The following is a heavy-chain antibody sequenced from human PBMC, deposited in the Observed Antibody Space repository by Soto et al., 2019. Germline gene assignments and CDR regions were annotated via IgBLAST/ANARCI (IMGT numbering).Heavy chain of an antibody. V-gene: IGHV5-10-1*01. J-gene: IGHJ4*02. Sequence: PGESLKISCKGSGYSFTSYWISWVRQMPGKGLEWMGRIDPSDSQTYYSPSFQGHVTTLVDKSINTAYLQWSSLKASDTAMYYCARLSGYSSGWPYFEYWGQGTLVTVSS. CDR3: ARLSGYSSGWPYFEY. CDR1: GYSFTSYW. D-gene: IGHD6-19*01. CDR2: IDPSDSQT.